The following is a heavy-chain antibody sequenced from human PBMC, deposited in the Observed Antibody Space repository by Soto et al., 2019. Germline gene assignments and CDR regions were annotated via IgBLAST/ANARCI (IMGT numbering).Heavy chain of an antibody. D-gene: IGHD3-16*01. CDR1: GGAFSGYV. V-gene: IGHV1-69*01. J-gene: IGHJ4*02. Sequence: QLVQSGSEVQKPGSSVKVSCQASGGAFSGYVVTWVRQAPGQGLEWMGEFVPLFGTTNYAQRFSGRITITAEESTSTAYMELRTLRSDDTAVYYCAPHGLGVSSPPYFDNWGQGTLVTVSS. CDR2: FVPLFGTT. CDR3: APHGLGVSSPPYFDN.